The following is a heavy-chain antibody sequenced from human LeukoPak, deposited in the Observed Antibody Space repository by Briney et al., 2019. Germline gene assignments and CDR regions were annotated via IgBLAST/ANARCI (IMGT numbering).Heavy chain of an antibody. D-gene: IGHD5-12*01. CDR1: GGSISTYY. J-gene: IGHJ4*02. Sequence: PSETLSLTCTVSGGSISTYYWSWIRQPPGKGLEWIGYVYYSGSTNYNPSLKSRVTISVDTSKNQFSLRLSSVTAADTAVYYCVRGSMGPRLGYWGQGTLVTVSS. V-gene: IGHV4-59*12. CDR3: VRGSMGPRLGY. CDR2: VYYSGST.